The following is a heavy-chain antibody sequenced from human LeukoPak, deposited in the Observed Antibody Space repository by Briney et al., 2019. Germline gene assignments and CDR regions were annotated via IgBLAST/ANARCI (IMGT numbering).Heavy chain of an antibody. Sequence: GASLRLSCAASGFTFTNYAMSWVRQAPGKRLEWVSTISGSGSSAYYADSVKGRFTISRDNSDNTLYLQMNSLRVEDTAVYYCAKGREPYGDSRFDYWGQGTLVTVSS. CDR1: GFTFTNYA. D-gene: IGHD4-17*01. V-gene: IGHV3-23*01. CDR3: AKGREPYGDSRFDY. J-gene: IGHJ4*02. CDR2: ISGSGSSA.